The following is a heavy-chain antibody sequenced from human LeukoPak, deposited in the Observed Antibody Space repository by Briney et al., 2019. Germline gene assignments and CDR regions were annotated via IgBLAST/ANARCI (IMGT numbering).Heavy chain of an antibody. CDR3: ARIQLYYYYYGLDV. CDR2: IKVDGSEK. D-gene: IGHD5-18*01. V-gene: IGHV3-7*03. CDR1: GFTFSSFW. Sequence: GGSLRLSCAASGFTFSSFWMTWVRQAPGKGLEWVANIKVDGSEKNYVDSVKGRFTVSRDNAKNSLCLQMNSLRAEDTAVYYCARIQLYYYYYGLDVWGQGTTVTVSS. J-gene: IGHJ6*02.